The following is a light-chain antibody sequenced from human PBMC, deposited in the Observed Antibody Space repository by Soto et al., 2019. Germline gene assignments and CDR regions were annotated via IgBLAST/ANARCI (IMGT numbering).Light chain of an antibody. J-gene: IGLJ3*02. V-gene: IGLV2-14*01. CDR1: NSDIGGHNY. Sequence: QSALTQPASVSGSPGQSITISCTGSNSDIGGHNYVSWYQQHPGKVPKLMIFAVTNRPSEVSTRFSGSKSGNTASLTISGLQAEDEADYYCSSYTTSGPWVFGGGTKLTVL. CDR3: SSYTTSGPWV. CDR2: AVT.